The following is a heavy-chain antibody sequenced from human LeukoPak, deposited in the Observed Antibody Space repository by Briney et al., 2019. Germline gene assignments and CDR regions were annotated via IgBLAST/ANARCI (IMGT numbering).Heavy chain of an antibody. D-gene: IGHD6-13*01. CDR2: ISSSSSYI. J-gene: IGHJ2*01. CDR3: ARDLHSSSWPLWWYFDL. CDR1: GFTFSSYS. V-gene: IGHV3-21*01. Sequence: GGSLRLSCAASGFTFSSYSMNWVRQAPGKGLEWVSSISSSSSYIYYADSVKGRFTISRDNAKNSLYLQMNSLRAEDTAVYYCARDLHSSSWPLWWYFDLWGRGTLVTVSS.